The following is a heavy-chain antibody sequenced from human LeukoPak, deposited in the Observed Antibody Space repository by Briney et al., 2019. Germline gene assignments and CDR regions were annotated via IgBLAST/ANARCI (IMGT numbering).Heavy chain of an antibody. CDR3: ARVEYSYAKDSYMDV. V-gene: IGHV5-51*01. J-gene: IGHJ6*03. D-gene: IGHD5-18*01. Sequence: GESLKISCKGSGYSFTSYWIGWVRQMPGKGLEWMGIIYPGDSDTRYSPSSQGQVTISADKSISTAYLQWSSLKASDTAMYYCARVEYSYAKDSYMDVWGKGTTVTVSS. CDR2: IYPGDSDT. CDR1: GYSFTSYW.